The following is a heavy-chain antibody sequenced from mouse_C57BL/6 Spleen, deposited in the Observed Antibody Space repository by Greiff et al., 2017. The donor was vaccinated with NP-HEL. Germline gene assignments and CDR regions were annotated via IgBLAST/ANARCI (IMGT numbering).Heavy chain of an antibody. V-gene: IGHV1-42*01. CDR1: GYSFTGYY. CDR3: ARGYYGSRDAWFAY. CDR2: INPSTGGT. D-gene: IGHD1-1*01. Sequence: VQLKQSGPELVKPGASVKISCKASGYSFTGYYMNWVKQSPEKSLEWIGEINPSTGGTTYNQKFKAKATLTVDKSSSTAYMQLKSLTSEDSAVYYCARGYYGSRDAWFAYWGQGTLVTVSA. J-gene: IGHJ3*01.